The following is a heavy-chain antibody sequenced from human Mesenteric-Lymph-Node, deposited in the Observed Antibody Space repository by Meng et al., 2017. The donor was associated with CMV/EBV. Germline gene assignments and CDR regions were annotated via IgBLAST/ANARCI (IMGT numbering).Heavy chain of an antibody. D-gene: IGHD2-2*01. J-gene: IGHJ1*01. Sequence: GESLKISCAASGFTFDDYAMNWVRQAPGKGLEWVSYVTSSGSTIYYADSVKGRFTISRDNAKNSLYLQMNSLRAEDTAVYYCARGGYCTGTSCSGLYFYHWGQGTLVTVSS. CDR1: GFTFDDYA. CDR2: VTSSGSTI. V-gene: IGHV3-48*03. CDR3: ARGGYCTGTSCSGLYFYH.